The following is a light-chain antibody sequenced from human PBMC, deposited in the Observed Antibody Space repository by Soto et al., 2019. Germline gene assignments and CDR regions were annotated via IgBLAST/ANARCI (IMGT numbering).Light chain of an antibody. CDR1: HSVSTN. Sequence: EIVMKQSPATLSVSPGERATRSCRATHSVSTNLAWYHQKPGQAPRLLIYGASTRNTGIPARFTGSGSGTEFTLTISRLQTEDFAGYYCQQSNGWWTFGQGTKVDIK. CDR3: QQSNGWWT. V-gene: IGKV3-15*01. CDR2: GAS. J-gene: IGKJ1*01.